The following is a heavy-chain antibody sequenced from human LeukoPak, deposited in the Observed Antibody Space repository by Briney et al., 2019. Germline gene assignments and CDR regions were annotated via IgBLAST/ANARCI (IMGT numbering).Heavy chain of an antibody. CDR2: INPDSGGT. V-gene: IGHV1-2*02. Sequence: ASVTVSCKPSGYTFTDYYMHWVRQAPGQGVEWMGWINPDSGGTNSAQKFQGRVTMTRDTSISTAYMELSRLRSDDTAVYYCARASSWGSYFDYWGQGTLVTVSS. D-gene: IGHD3-16*01. CDR3: ARASSWGSYFDY. J-gene: IGHJ4*02. CDR1: GYTFTDYY.